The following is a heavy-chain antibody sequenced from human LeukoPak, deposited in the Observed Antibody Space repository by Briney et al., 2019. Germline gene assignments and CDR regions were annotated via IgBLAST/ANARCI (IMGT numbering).Heavy chain of an antibody. CDR2: ISSSGSTI. Sequence: PGGSLRLSCAASGFTFSSYEMNWVRQAPGKGLEWVSYISSSGSTIYYADSVKGRFTISRDNAKNSLYLQMNSLRAEDTAVYYCARSTRVRGVISCRFDYWGQGTLVTVSS. CDR1: GFTFSSYE. V-gene: IGHV3-48*03. J-gene: IGHJ4*02. D-gene: IGHD3-10*01. CDR3: ARSTRVRGVISCRFDY.